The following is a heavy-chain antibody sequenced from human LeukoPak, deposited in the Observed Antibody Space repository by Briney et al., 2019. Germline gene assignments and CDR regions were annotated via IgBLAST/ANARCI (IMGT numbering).Heavy chain of an antibody. J-gene: IGHJ4*02. V-gene: IGHV4-34*01. CDR1: GGSFSGYY. D-gene: IGHD2-15*01. CDR3: ATVPYCSGGSCFPFDY. Sequence: PSETLSLTCAVYGGSFSGYYWSWIRQPPGKGLEWIGEINHSGSTNYNPSLKSRVTISVDTSKNQFSLKLSSVTAADTAVYYCATVPYCSGGSCFPFDYWGQGTLVTVSS. CDR2: INHSGST.